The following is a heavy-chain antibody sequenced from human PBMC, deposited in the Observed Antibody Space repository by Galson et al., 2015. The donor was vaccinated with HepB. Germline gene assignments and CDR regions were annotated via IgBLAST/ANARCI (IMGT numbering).Heavy chain of an antibody. CDR2: INPNSGGT. Sequence: SVKVSCKASGYTFTGYYMHWVRQAPGQGLEWMGWINPNSGGTNYAQKFQGRVTMTRDTSISPAYMELSRLRSDDTAVYYCARSRYCSSTSCYWTWFDPWGQGTLVTVSS. CDR1: GYTFTGYY. CDR3: ARSRYCSSTSCYWTWFDP. D-gene: IGHD2-2*01. V-gene: IGHV1-2*02. J-gene: IGHJ5*02.